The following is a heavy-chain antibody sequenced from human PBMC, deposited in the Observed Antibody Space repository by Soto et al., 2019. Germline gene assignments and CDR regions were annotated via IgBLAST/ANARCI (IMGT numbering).Heavy chain of an antibody. CDR1: GGSISSSSYY. D-gene: IGHD6-13*01. V-gene: IGHV4-39*01. CDR3: ARVELHSSSWYKSPSTDY. Sequence: SETLSLTCTVSGGSISSSSYYWGWIRQPPGKGLEWIGSIYYSGSTYYNPSLKGRVTISVDTSKNQFSLKLSSVTAADTAVYYCARVELHSSSWYKSPSTDYWGQGTLVTVSS. CDR2: IYYSGST. J-gene: IGHJ4*02.